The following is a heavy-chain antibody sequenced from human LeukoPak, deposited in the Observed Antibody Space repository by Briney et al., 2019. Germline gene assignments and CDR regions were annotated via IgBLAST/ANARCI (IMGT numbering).Heavy chain of an antibody. J-gene: IGHJ3*02. D-gene: IGHD3-10*01. V-gene: IGHV1-8*01. CDR1: GYTFTSYD. CDR3: ARGVTMVRGVTYGGSDAFDI. CDR2: MNPNSGNT. Sequence: ASVKVSCKASGYTFTSYDINWVRQATGQGLEWMGWMNPNSGNTGYAQKFQGRVTMTRNTSISTAYMELSSLRSEDTAVYYCARGVTMVRGVTYGGSDAFDIWGQGTMVTVSS.